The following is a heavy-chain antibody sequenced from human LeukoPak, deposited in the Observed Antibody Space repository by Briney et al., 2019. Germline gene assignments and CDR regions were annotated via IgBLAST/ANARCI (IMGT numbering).Heavy chain of an antibody. J-gene: IGHJ4*02. CDR3: ARQGSGNYLSPVNY. Sequence: PSETLSLTCTVSGGSISSYYWSWIRQPPGKGLEWIGYIYSRGSTNYNPSLKSRLTISVDTSKNQFSLKLSSVTAADTAVYYCARQGSGNYLSPVNYWGQGTLVTVSS. V-gene: IGHV4-59*08. CDR2: IYSRGST. D-gene: IGHD1-26*01. CDR1: GGSISSYY.